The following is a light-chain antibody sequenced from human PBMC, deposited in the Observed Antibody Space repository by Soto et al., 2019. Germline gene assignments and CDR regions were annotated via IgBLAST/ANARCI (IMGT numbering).Light chain of an antibody. J-gene: IGLJ2*01. CDR2: ANT. Sequence: QSVLTQPPSVSGAPGQRVTMSCTGSSSNLGTGYDVQWYQQLPGRAPKLLIYANTNRPSGIPDRFFGSKSGTAAALTIIGLQAEDEADYYCQSFDTSLRSVVFGGGTKLTVL. V-gene: IGLV1-40*01. CDR3: QSFDTSLRSVV. CDR1: SSNLGTGYD.